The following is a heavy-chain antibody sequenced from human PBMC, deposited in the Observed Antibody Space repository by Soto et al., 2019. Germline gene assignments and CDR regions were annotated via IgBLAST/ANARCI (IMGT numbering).Heavy chain of an antibody. D-gene: IGHD2-15*01. CDR1: GFTFGDYI. V-gene: IGHV3-49*04. CDR3: TRDSGDDVRYYNYGMDV. Sequence: SLRLSCRASGFTFGDYIMTWVRQAPGKGLEWVGFIRSKAYGERTEYAASVKGRFTISRDDSGGIAYLQMNGLKPEDTAVYYCTRDSGDDVRYYNYGMDVWGQGTTVTVSS. CDR2: IRSKAYGERT. J-gene: IGHJ6*02.